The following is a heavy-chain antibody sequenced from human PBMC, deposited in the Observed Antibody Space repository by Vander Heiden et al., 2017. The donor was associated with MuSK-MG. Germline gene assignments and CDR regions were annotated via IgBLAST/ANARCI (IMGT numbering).Heavy chain of an antibody. V-gene: IGHV1-69*08. CDR2: IIPILDSS. CDR1: GGYFSDYT. CDR3: ARTLYVGVDSGYDSLDI. Sequence: QVQLVQSGAELKKPGSSVKVSCTASGGYFSDYTINWIRQAPGQGLEWMGRIIPILDSSDYAQKFQGRVTITADTSRNTAYMELLRLRSEDTAVYYCARTLYVGVDSGYDSLDIWGPGTMLTVSS. D-gene: IGHD5-12*01. J-gene: IGHJ3*02.